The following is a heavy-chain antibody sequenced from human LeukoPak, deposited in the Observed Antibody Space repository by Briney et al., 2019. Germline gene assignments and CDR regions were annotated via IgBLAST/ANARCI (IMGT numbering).Heavy chain of an antibody. CDR1: GFTFSNAR. CDR2: IKSKNDGCTK. D-gene: IGHD3-9*01. J-gene: IGHJ4*02. Sequence: PGGTLRLSCAASGFTFSNARMSWVRQAPGKGREWVGSIKSKNDGCTKDYAATVKSRCTIAREDAKKSLYLQMNSLKTEDTAVYYCPSSEPYDILALCDYWGQGPLVTVSS. V-gene: IGHV3-15*01. CDR3: PSSEPYDILALCDY.